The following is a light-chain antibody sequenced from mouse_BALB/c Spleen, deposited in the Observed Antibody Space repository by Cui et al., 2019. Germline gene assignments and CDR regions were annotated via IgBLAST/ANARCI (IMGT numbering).Light chain of an antibody. Sequence: INMTQSPSSMYASLGERVTITCKASQDINSYLNWFQQKPGKSPKTLIYRADRLLDGVPSRFSGSGSGQEYSLTIKSLEYEDMGIYYCLQYDEFPRTFGGGTKLEIK. CDR2: RAD. CDR1: QDINSY. V-gene: IGKV14-111*01. CDR3: LQYDEFPRT. J-gene: IGKJ1*01.